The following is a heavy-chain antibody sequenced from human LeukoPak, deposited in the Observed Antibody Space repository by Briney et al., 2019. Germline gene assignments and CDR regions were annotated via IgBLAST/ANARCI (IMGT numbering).Heavy chain of an antibody. CDR3: ARHELGIVGATKVNWFDP. V-gene: IGHV4-39*01. CDR1: GGAISNTSYY. D-gene: IGHD1-26*01. CDR2: IYYSGST. Sequence: SETLSLTCTVSGGAISNTSYYWGWIRQPPGKGLEWIGSIYYSGSTYYNPSLKSRVTISVDTSKNQFSLKLSSVTAADTAVYYCARHELGIVGATKVNWFDPWGQGTLVTVSS. J-gene: IGHJ5*02.